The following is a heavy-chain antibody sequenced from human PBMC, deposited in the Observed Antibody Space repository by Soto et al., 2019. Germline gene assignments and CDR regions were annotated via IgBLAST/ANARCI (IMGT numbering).Heavy chain of an antibody. V-gene: IGHV1-69*13. CDR2: IIPIFGTA. CDR1: GGTFSSYA. Sequence: SVKVSCKASGGTFSSYAISWVRQAPGQGLEWMGGIIPIFGTANYAQKFQGRVTITADESTSTAYMQLSSLRSEDTAVYYCARDRDSSSHWYYGMDVWGQGTTVTVSS. J-gene: IGHJ6*02. D-gene: IGHD3-22*01. CDR3: ARDRDSSSHWYYGMDV.